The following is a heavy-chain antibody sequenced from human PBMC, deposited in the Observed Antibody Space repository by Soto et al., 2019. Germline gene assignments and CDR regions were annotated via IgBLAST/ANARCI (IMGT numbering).Heavy chain of an antibody. CDR1: GGTFSSYA. CDR2: IIPIFGTA. Sequence: QVQLVQSGAEVKKPGSSVKVSCKASGGTFSSYAISWVRQAPGQGLEWMGGIIPIFGTANYAQKFQGRVTITADESTSTAYMELSSLRSEDTAAYYCARGQKKYSSGWLYGMDVWGQGTTVTVSS. V-gene: IGHV1-69*12. J-gene: IGHJ6*02. D-gene: IGHD6-19*01. CDR3: ARGQKKYSSGWLYGMDV.